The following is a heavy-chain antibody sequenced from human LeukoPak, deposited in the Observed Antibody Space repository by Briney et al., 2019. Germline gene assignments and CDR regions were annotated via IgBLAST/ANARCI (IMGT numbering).Heavy chain of an antibody. CDR2: ISVYNGNT. CDR1: GYTFSTSA. Sequence: ASVKVSCKXSGYTFSTSAISWVRQAPGQGLEWMGWISVYNGNTKYTQKFQGRVTMTTDTSTSTAYMKLRNLRSDDTAVYYCARDYSSSWYYFNNWGQGTLVTVSS. J-gene: IGHJ4*02. V-gene: IGHV1-18*01. D-gene: IGHD6-13*01. CDR3: ARDYSSSWYYFNN.